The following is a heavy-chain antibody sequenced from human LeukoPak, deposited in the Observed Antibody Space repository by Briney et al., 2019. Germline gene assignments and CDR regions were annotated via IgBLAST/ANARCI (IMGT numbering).Heavy chain of an antibody. Sequence: PSETLSLTCAVSGGSFSGYYWSWIRQPPGKGLEWIGEINHSGSTKYNPSLKSRGTISEDTSKNQFSLKLSSVTAADTAVYYCARVHDYGNADYWGQGTLVTVSS. CDR2: INHSGST. CDR1: GGSFSGYY. J-gene: IGHJ4*02. D-gene: IGHD4-11*01. V-gene: IGHV4-34*01. CDR3: ARVHDYGNADY.